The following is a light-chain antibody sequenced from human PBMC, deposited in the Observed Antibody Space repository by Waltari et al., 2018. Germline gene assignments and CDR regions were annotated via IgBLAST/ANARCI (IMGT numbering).Light chain of an antibody. J-gene: IGLJ3*02. CDR3: QALGTGAWV. Sequence: WYQQKPGQSPLLVIYQDTKRSSGIPERFSGSKSGNAATLTVSGTQAMDEADYYCQALGTGAWVFGGGTKLTVL. CDR2: QDT. V-gene: IGLV3-1*01.